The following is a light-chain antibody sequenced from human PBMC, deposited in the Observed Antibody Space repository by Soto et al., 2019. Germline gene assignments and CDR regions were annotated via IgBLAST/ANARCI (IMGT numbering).Light chain of an antibody. Sequence: SALTQPASVSGSPGQSITISCTGTSSDVGSYNLVSWYQQHPGKAPKLMIYEVNKRPSGVSNRFSGSKSGNTASLTISGLQAEDEADYYCCSYADISTFVFGPGTKLTVL. CDR3: CSYADISTFV. CDR1: SSDVGSYNL. V-gene: IGLV2-23*02. CDR2: EVN. J-gene: IGLJ1*01.